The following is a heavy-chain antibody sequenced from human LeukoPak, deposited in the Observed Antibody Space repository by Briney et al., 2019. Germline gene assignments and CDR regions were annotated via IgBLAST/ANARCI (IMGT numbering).Heavy chain of an antibody. CDR3: TTDPPGPY. J-gene: IGHJ1*01. V-gene: IGHV3-15*01. Sequence: PGGPLRLSCAASGFTFSNEWMGWVRQAPGKGLEWVGRIKLTSDGGPSDYAAPVKGRFTVSRDDSQNTLYLQMNSLKTEDTGFYYCTTDPPGPYWGQGTLVSVSS. CDR2: IKLTSDGGPS. CDR1: GFTFSNEW.